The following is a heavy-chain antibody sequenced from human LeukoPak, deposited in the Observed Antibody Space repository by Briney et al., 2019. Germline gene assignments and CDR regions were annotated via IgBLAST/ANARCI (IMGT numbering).Heavy chain of an antibody. CDR3: ARVQGGGAFDI. CDR2: IYPGDSDT. J-gene: IGHJ3*02. D-gene: IGHD2-15*01. CDR1: GYSFTSYW. V-gene: IGHV5-51*01. Sequence: GESLKISCKGSGYSFTSYWIGWVRQMPGKGLEWMGIIYPGDSDTRYSPSFQGQVTISADKSISTAYLQMNSLRAEDTAVYYCARVQGGGAFDIWGQGTMVTVSS.